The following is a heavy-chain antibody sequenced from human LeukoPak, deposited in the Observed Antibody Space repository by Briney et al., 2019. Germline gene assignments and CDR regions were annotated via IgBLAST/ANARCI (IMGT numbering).Heavy chain of an antibody. J-gene: IGHJ4*02. CDR3: ASTTVTATEPGFDY. CDR1: GGSISSYY. Sequence: TSETLSLTCTVSGGSISSYYWSWIRQPPGKGLEWIGCIYTSGSTNYNPSLKSRVTMSVDTSKNQFSLKLSSVTAADTAVYYCASTTVTATEPGFDYWGQGTLVAVSS. D-gene: IGHD4-17*01. V-gene: IGHV4-4*07. CDR2: IYTSGST.